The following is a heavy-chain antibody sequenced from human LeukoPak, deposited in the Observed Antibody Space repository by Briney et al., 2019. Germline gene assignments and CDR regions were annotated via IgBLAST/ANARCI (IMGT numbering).Heavy chain of an antibody. D-gene: IGHD6-19*01. CDR1: GGSISSYY. V-gene: IGHV4-59*08. CDR2: IYYSGST. CDR3: ARGGLQRLAPFDY. J-gene: IGHJ4*02. Sequence: SETLSLTCTVSGGSISSYYWSWIRQPPGKGLEWIGYIYYSGSTDYNPSLKSRVTLSLDTSENQFSLKLSSVTAADTAVYYCARGGLQRLAPFDYWGQGVLVTVSS.